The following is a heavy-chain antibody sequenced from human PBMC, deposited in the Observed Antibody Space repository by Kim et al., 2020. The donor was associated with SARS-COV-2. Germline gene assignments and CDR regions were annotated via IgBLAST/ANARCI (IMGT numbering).Heavy chain of an antibody. CDR3: ARPLPTIFGVVKGSGAFDI. CDR2: INPSGGST. Sequence: ASVKVSCKASGYTFTSYYMHWVRQAPGQGLEWMGIINPSGGSTSYAQKFQGRVTMTRDTSTSTVYMELSSLRSEDTAVYYCARPLPTIFGVVKGSGAFDIWGQGTMVTVSS. J-gene: IGHJ3*02. CDR1: GYTFTSYY. V-gene: IGHV1-46*01. D-gene: IGHD3-3*01.